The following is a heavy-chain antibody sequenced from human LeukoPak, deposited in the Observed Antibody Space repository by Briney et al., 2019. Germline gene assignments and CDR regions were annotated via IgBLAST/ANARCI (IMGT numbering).Heavy chain of an antibody. Sequence: ASVKVSCKASGYTFTSYAISWVRQAPGQGLEWMGWISVYNGNTNYAQKLKGRVTMTTDTSTSTAYMELRSLRSDDTAVYYCARVGVVVPANWFDPWGQGTLVTVSS. CDR2: ISVYNGNT. CDR1: GYTFTSYA. V-gene: IGHV1-18*01. CDR3: ARVGVVVPANWFDP. D-gene: IGHD2-2*01. J-gene: IGHJ5*02.